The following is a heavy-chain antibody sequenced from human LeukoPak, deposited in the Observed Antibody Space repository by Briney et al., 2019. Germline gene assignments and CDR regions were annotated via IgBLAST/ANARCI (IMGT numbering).Heavy chain of an antibody. CDR1: GDSISSGDYS. D-gene: IGHD2-2*01. CDR2: IYHSGST. V-gene: IGHV4-30-2*01. J-gene: IGHJ4*02. Sequence: TLSLTCAVSGDSISSGDYSWNWIRQPPGKGLEWIGSIYHSGSTYYSPSLKSRVTMSVDRSKNQFSLKLSSVTAADTAVYYCDRGTGIITSCSVWGQGTLVTVSS. CDR3: DRGTGIITSCSV.